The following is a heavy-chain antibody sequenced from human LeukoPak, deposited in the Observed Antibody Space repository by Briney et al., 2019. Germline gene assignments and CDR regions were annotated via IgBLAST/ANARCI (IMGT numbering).Heavy chain of an antibody. CDR2: ISTYNGDT. CDR3: ASVAGGTSDYYFDY. D-gene: IGHD3-16*01. V-gene: IGHV1-18*01. Sequence: GASVTVSCKASGYTFTSYGFSWVRQAPGQGLEWMGWISTYNGDTNYAQELQDRVTMTTDTSTSTAYMELRSLRSDDTAVYYCASVAGGTSDYYFDYWGQGTLVTVSS. J-gene: IGHJ4*02. CDR1: GYTFTSYG.